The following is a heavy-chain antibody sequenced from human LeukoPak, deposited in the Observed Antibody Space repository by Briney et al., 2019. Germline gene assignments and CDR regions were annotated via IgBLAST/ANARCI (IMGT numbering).Heavy chain of an antibody. CDR2: INHSGST. CDR1: GGSFSGYY. V-gene: IGHV4-34*01. D-gene: IGHD3-22*01. Sequence: SETLSLTCAVYGGSFSGYYWSWIRQPPGKGLEWIGEINHSGSTNYNPSLKSRVTISVDTSKNQFSLKLSSVTAADTAVYYCARHGSLYYDSSGYYQFDYWGQGTLVTVSS. J-gene: IGHJ4*02. CDR3: ARHGSLYYDSSGYYQFDY.